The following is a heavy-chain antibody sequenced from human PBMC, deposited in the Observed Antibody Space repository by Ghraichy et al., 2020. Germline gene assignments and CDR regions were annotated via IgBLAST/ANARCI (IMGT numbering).Heavy chain of an antibody. Sequence: ASVKVSCKASGYSLTNYYVHWVRQAPGQGLEWMGVIDPGPGTITYAQKLQGRIILTRDTSTSTAYMDLNNLRSEDTAVYYCASLTTVKRGDYWGQGTLVTVSS. J-gene: IGHJ4*02. D-gene: IGHD4-17*01. CDR3: ASLTTVKRGDY. CDR2: IDPGPGTI. V-gene: IGHV1-46*04. CDR1: GYSLTNYY.